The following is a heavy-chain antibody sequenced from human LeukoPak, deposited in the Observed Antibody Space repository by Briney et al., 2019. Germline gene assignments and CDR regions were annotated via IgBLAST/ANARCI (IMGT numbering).Heavy chain of an antibody. V-gene: IGHV1-2*02. CDR3: ARDIVGYSYGYGL. Sequence: ASVKASCKASGYTFTGYYMHWVRQAPGQGLEWMGWINPNSGGTNYAQKFQGRVTMTRDTSISTAYMELSRLRSDDTAVYYCARDIVGYSYGYGLWGQGTLVTVSS. CDR1: GYTFTGYY. J-gene: IGHJ4*02. CDR2: INPNSGGT. D-gene: IGHD5-18*01.